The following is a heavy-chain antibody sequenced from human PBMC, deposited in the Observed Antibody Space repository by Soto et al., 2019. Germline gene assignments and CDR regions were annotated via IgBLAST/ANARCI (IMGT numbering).Heavy chain of an antibody. CDR3: ARLTYYDFWSGYYTALTDNWFDP. J-gene: IGHJ5*02. CDR2: IYPGDSDT. V-gene: IGHV5-51*01. D-gene: IGHD3-3*01. CDR1: GYSFTSYW. Sequence: GESLKISCKGSGYSFTSYWIGWVRQMPGKGLEWMGIIYPGDSDTRYSPSFQGQVTISADKSISTAYLQWSSLKASDTAMYYCARLTYYDFWSGYYTALTDNWFDPWGQGTLVTVSS.